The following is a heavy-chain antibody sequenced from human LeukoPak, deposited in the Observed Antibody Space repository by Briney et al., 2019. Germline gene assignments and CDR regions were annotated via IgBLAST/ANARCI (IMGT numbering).Heavy chain of an antibody. CDR3: ARDSGSYYDRLDC. CDR1: GFAFSDYS. J-gene: IGHJ4*02. Sequence: GGSLRLSCSASGFAFSDYSLNRVRQTPGKGLEWVSYISVSGATVKYADSVKGRFTIPRDNGRNSLYLQMNSLRAEDAAVYYCARDSGSYYDRLDCWGQGNLVTVSS. CDR2: ISVSGATV. V-gene: IGHV3-48*01. D-gene: IGHD3-22*01.